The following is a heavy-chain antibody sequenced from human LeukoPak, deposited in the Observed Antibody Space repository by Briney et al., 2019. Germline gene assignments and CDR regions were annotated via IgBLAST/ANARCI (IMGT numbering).Heavy chain of an antibody. CDR1: GFTFNNYW. CDR2: IKQDGSDK. J-gene: IGHJ4*02. V-gene: IGHV3-7*01. CDR3: AREDSSGFDY. Sequence: GGSLRLSCAASGFTFNNYWLSWVRQAPGKGLEWVANIKQDGSDKNYVDSVKGRFTISRDNAKNSVYLQMNSLRAEDTAVYYCAREDSSGFDYWGQGTLVTVSS. D-gene: IGHD6-19*01.